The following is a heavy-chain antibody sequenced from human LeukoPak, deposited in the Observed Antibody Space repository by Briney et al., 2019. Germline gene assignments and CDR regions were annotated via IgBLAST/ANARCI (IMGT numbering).Heavy chain of an antibody. V-gene: IGHV1-18*01. Sequence: GASVKVSCKASGYTFTSYGISWVRQAPGQGLEWMGWISAYNGNTNYAQKLQGRVTMTTDTSTSTAYMELRSLRSDDTAVYYCARDFPSRAYYYDSSGYSSFDYWGQGTLVTVSS. D-gene: IGHD3-22*01. CDR2: ISAYNGNT. CDR1: GYTFTSYG. CDR3: ARDFPSRAYYYDSSGYSSFDY. J-gene: IGHJ4*02.